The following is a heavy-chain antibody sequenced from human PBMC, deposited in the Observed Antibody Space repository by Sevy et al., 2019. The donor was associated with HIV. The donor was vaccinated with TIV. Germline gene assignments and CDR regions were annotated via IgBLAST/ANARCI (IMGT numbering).Heavy chain of an antibody. V-gene: IGHV3-7*01. CDR3: ARDQEYSGYDYLDAFDI. J-gene: IGHJ3*02. CDR2: IKQDGSEN. D-gene: IGHD5-12*01. Sequence: GGSLRLSCAASGFTFSSYWMSWVRQAPGKGLEWVANIKQDGSENYYVDSVKGRFTISRDNAKNSLYLQMNSLRAEDTAVYYCARDQEYSGYDYLDAFDIWGQGTMVTVSS. CDR1: GFTFSSYW.